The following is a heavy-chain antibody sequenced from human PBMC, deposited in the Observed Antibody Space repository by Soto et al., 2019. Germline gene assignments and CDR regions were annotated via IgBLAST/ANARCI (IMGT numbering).Heavy chain of an antibody. V-gene: IGHV3-53*01. CDR2: IHSDANT. J-gene: IGHJ5*01. Sequence: GGSLRLSCAASGFNVSSNSMNWVRQAPGRGLEWLSLIHSDANTKYADSVKGRFTISRDSSENAFFLQMNSLRAEDTAVYYCARHAWLESWGQGTLVTVSS. CDR3: ARHAWLES. CDR1: GFNVSSNS.